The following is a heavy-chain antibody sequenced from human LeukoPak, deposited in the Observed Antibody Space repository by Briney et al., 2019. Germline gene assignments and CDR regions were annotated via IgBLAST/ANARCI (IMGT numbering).Heavy chain of an antibody. CDR1: GFTFSSYE. J-gene: IGHJ5*02. V-gene: IGHV3-48*03. Sequence: PGGSLRLSCAASGFTFSSYEMNWVRQAPGKGLEWVSYISSSGSTIYYADSVKGRFTISRDNAKNSLYLQMNSLRAEDTAVYYCAVSLYYDILTPREPSPNWFDPWGQGTLVTVSS. CDR3: AVSLYYDILTPREPSPNWFDP. CDR2: ISSSGSTI. D-gene: IGHD3-9*01.